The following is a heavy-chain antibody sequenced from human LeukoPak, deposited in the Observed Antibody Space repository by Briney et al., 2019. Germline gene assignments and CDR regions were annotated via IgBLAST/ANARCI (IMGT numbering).Heavy chain of an antibody. V-gene: IGHV1-69*06. CDR1: GYTFTNYG. Sequence: SVKVSCKASGYTFTNYGISWVRQAPGQGLEWMGGIIPMFGTANYAQKFQGRVTITADKSTSTAFMELSSLRSDDTAVYYCARGSRITYSHDAFDIWGQGTMVTVSS. D-gene: IGHD1-20*01. CDR3: ARGSRITYSHDAFDI. J-gene: IGHJ3*02. CDR2: IIPMFGTA.